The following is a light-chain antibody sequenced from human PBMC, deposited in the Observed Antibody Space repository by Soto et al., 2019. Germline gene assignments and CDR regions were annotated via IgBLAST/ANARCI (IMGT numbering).Light chain of an antibody. Sequence: QSALTQPASVSGSPGQSITISCTGTSSDVDAYNYVSWYQQHPGKAPKLMIYDVNIRPSGVSNRFSGSKSGNTASLTISGLQAEDEADYYCTSWTTSTTMKFGGGTQLTVL. J-gene: IGLJ2*01. CDR2: DVN. V-gene: IGLV2-14*01. CDR3: TSWTTSTTMK. CDR1: SSDVDAYNY.